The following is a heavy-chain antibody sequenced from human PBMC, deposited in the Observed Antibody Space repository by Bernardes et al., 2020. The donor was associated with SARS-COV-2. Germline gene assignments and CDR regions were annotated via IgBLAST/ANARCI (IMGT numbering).Heavy chain of an antibody. J-gene: IGHJ3*02. D-gene: IGHD3-22*01. V-gene: IGHV1-18*01. Sequence: ASVKVSCKASGYTFTSYGISWVRQAPGQGLEWMGWISAYNGNTNYAQKLQGRVTMTTDTSTSTAYMELRSLRSDDTAVYYCARDSRYYYDSSGKAFDIWGQGTTVTVSS. CDR3: ARDSRYYYDSSGKAFDI. CDR2: ISAYNGNT. CDR1: GYTFTSYG.